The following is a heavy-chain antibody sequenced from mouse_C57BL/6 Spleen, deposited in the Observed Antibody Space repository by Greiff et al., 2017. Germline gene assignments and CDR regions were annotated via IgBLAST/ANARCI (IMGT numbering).Heavy chain of an antibody. Sequence: EVQLVESGGGLVKPGGSLKLSCAASGFTFSSYAMSWVRQTPEKRLEWVATISDGGSYTYYPDNVKGRFTISRYNAKNNLYLQMSHLKSEDTAMYYCAREYSSGDYFDYWGQGTTLTVSS. CDR1: GFTFSSYA. CDR2: ISDGGSYT. CDR3: AREYSSGDYFDY. J-gene: IGHJ2*01. V-gene: IGHV5-4*01. D-gene: IGHD3-2*02.